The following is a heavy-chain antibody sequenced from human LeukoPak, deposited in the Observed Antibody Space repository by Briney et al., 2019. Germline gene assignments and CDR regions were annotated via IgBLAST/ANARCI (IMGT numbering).Heavy chain of an antibody. CDR3: ARGVVAATLFDY. CDR2: ISAYNGNT. J-gene: IGHJ4*02. Sequence: ASVKVSCKASGYTFTSYGISWVRQAPGQGLEWMGWISAYNGNTNYAQRLQGRVTMTTVTSTSTAYMELRSLRSDDTAVYYCARGVVAATLFDYWGQGTLVTVSS. V-gene: IGHV1-18*01. D-gene: IGHD2-15*01. CDR1: GYTFTSYG.